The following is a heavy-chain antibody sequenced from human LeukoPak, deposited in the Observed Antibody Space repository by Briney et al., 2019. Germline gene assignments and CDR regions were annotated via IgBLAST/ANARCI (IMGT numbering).Heavy chain of an antibody. Sequence: GASVKVSCKASGGTFSSYAISWVRQAPGQGLEWMGRIIPILGIANYAQKFQGRVTITADKSTSTAYMELSSLRSEDTAVYYCARDPRDCSGGSCYMNWFDPWGQGTLVTVSS. CDR1: GGTFSSYA. CDR2: IIPILGIA. D-gene: IGHD2-15*01. J-gene: IGHJ5*02. CDR3: ARDPRDCSGGSCYMNWFDP. V-gene: IGHV1-69*04.